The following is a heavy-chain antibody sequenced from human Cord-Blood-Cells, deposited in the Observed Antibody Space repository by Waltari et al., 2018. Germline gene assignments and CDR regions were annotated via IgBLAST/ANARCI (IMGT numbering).Heavy chain of an antibody. Sequence: QVQLQQWGAGLLKPSETLSLTCAVDGGSFSGYYWSWIRQPPGKGLEWIGEINHSGSTNYNPSLKSRVTISVDTSKNQFSLKLSSVTAADTAVYYCAREGESIAAPNWFDPWGQGTLVTVSS. CDR1: GGSFSGYY. CDR2: INHSGST. J-gene: IGHJ5*02. CDR3: AREGESIAAPNWFDP. D-gene: IGHD6-6*01. V-gene: IGHV4-34*01.